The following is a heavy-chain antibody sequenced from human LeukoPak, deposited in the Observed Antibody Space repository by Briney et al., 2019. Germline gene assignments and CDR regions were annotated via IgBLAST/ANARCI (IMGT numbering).Heavy chain of an antibody. J-gene: IGHJ3*02. CDR1: GYTFTSYY. CDR3: ARDLSLAMMDAFDI. CDR2: INPSGGST. V-gene: IGHV1-46*01. Sequence: ASVKVSCKVSGYTFTSYYMHWVRQAPGQGLEWMGIINPSGGSTSYAQKFQGRVTMTRDMSTSTVYMELSSLRAEDTAVYYCARDLSLAMMDAFDIWGQGTMVTVSS. D-gene: IGHD2-2*01.